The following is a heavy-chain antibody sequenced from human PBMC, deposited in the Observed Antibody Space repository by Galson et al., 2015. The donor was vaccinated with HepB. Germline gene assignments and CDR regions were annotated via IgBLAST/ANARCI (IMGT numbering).Heavy chain of an antibody. V-gene: IGHV3-15*01. Sequence: SLRLSCAASGFTFSNAWMSWVRQAPGKGLEWVGRIKSKTDGGTTDYAAPVKGRFTISRDDSKNTLYLQMNSLKTEDTAVYYCNLQGLGYCSGGSCYQNDYWGQGTLVTVSS. CDR3: NLQGLGYCSGGSCYQNDY. J-gene: IGHJ4*02. CDR1: GFTFSNAW. CDR2: IKSKTDGGTT. D-gene: IGHD2-15*01.